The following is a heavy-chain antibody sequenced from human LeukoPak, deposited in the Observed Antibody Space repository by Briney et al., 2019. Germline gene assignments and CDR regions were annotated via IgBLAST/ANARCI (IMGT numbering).Heavy chain of an antibody. CDR2: ISSDGNSK. CDR1: GFTFSGYW. Sequence: GGSLRLSCAASGFTFSGYWMHWVRQAPGKGLEWVAVISSDGNSKNFALSVKGRFAISRDNSKNTLFLQMNNLRSEDTALYYCVSPTADYPFLYYFDSWGQGTLVTVSS. CDR3: VSPTADYPFLYYFDS. J-gene: IGHJ4*02. V-gene: IGHV3-30*09. D-gene: IGHD5-12*01.